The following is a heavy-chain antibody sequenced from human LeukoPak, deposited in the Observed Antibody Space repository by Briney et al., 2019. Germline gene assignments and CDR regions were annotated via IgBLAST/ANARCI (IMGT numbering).Heavy chain of an antibody. D-gene: IGHD3-22*01. J-gene: IGHJ4*02. V-gene: IGHV3-30-3*01. CDR2: ISHEGITK. CDR1: GFTFSGYT. CDR3: ARDDDRPDNGLDY. Sequence: PGGSLRLSCAASGFTFSGYTMHWVRQAPGKGLEWVALISHEGITKYYADSVKGRFTISRDNSKNTLFLQMNSLRLEDTAMYYCARDDDRPDNGLDYWGQGTLVTVSS.